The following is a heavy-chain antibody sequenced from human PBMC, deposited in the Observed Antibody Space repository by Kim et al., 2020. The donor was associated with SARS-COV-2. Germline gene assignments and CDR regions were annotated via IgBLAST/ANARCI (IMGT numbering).Heavy chain of an antibody. J-gene: IGHJ4*02. CDR2: SGSS. V-gene: IGHV4-34*13. D-gene: IGHD6-6*01. CDR3: AREGQLGY. Sequence: SGSSNHNPSLEGRVTISVDKSKNQLHLKLSSVNAADTGVYYCAREGQLGYWGQGTLVTVSP.